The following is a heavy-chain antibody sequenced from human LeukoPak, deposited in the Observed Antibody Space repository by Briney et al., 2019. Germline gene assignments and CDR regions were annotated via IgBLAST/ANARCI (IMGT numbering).Heavy chain of an antibody. D-gene: IGHD1-26*01. CDR2: IYYSGST. V-gene: IGHV4-59*12. CDR1: GGSFSSYY. J-gene: IGHJ4*02. Sequence: PSETLSLTCPVYGGSFSSYYWSWIRQPPGKGLEWIGYIYYSGSTNYNPSLKSRVTISVDTSKNQFSLKLSSVTAADTAVYYCARDSGSGYGTFGYWGQGTLVTVSS. CDR3: ARDSGSGYGTFGY.